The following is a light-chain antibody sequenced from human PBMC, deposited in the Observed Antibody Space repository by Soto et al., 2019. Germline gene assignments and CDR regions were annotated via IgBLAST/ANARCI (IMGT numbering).Light chain of an antibody. CDR3: QQRSNWRGVYT. V-gene: IGKV3-11*01. Sequence: EIVLTQSPATLSLSPGERATLSCRASQSVSSYLAWYQQKPGQAPRLLIYDASNRVTGIPARFSGSGSGTDFTLTISSLEPEDFAVYYCQQRSNWRGVYTFGQGTKLEIK. CDR1: QSVSSY. J-gene: IGKJ2*01. CDR2: DAS.